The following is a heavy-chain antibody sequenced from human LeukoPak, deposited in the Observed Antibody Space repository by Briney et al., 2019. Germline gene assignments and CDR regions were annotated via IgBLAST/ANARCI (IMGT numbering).Heavy chain of an antibody. V-gene: IGHV3-21*01. J-gene: IGHJ4*02. D-gene: IGHD3-22*01. CDR1: GFTFNTYT. Sequence: PGGSLRLSCAASGFTFNTYTMNWVRQAPGKGLEWVSSISASSSYLYYADSVKGRFTISRDNAKNSLYLQMNSLRAEDTAVYYCARVYTMIVVVDYWGQGTLVTVFS. CDR3: ARVYTMIVVVDY. CDR2: ISASSSYL.